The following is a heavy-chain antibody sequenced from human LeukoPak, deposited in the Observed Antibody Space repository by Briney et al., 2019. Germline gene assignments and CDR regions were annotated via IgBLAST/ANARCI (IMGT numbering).Heavy chain of an antibody. D-gene: IGHD2-15*01. Sequence: SETLSLTCTVSGGSVSSGSYYWSWIRQPPGKGLEWIGYIYYSGSTNYNPSLKSRVTISVDTSKNQFALELSSVTAADTAEYYCARDCRAGMYVWGKGTTVTVSS. V-gene: IGHV4-61*01. CDR1: GGSVSSGSYY. CDR3: ARDCRAGMYV. J-gene: IGHJ6*04. CDR2: IYYSGST.